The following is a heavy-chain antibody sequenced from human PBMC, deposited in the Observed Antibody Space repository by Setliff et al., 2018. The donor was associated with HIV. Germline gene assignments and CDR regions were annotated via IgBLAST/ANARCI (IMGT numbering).Heavy chain of an antibody. J-gene: IGHJ4*02. CDR1: GGSISSRSYY. CDR2: IYYSGST. Sequence: SETLSLTCTVSGGSISSRSYYWGWIRQPPGKGLEWIGSIYYSGSTYYNPSLKSRVTISIDTSKNEFSLKLSSVTAADTAVYYCARPSLGIGGGSMFNNWGQGTLVTVSS. D-gene: IGHD3-3*01. V-gene: IGHV4-39*07. CDR3: ARPSLGIGGGSMFNN.